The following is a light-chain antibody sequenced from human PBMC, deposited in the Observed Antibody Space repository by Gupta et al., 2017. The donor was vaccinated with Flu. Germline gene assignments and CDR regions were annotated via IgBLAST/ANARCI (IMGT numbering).Light chain of an antibody. CDR3: QQYYSTPL. J-gene: IGKJ4*01. CDR2: WAS. V-gene: IGKV4-1*01. CDR1: QSVLYSSNNKNY. Sequence: DIVMTQSPDSLAVSLGERATINCKSSQSVLYSSNNKNYLAWYQQKPGQPPKLLIYWASTRESGVPDRFSGSGSGXDFTLTXSSLQAEDVAVYYCQQYYSTPLFGXGTKVEIK.